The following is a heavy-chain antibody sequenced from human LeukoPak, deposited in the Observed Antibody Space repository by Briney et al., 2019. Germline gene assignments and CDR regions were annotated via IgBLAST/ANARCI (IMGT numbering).Heavy chain of an antibody. V-gene: IGHV3-23*01. Sequence: PGGSLRLSCATSGFTFSSYAMSWVRQAPGKGLEWVSTISDSGDTTYYADSVKGRFTISRDNSKNTLYLQMNSLRAEDTAVYYCAESHWSSSGGYFDNWGQGTQVTVSS. CDR2: ISDSGDTT. J-gene: IGHJ4*02. CDR3: AESHWSSSGGYFDN. D-gene: IGHD6-19*01. CDR1: GFTFSSYA.